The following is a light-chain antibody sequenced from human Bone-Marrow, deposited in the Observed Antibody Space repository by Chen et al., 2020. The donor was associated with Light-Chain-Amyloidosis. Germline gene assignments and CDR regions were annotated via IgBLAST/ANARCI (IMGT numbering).Light chain of an antibody. CDR1: DLPTKY. Sequence: SYELTQPPSVSVSPGQTASITCSGDDLPTKYAYWYQQKRGQAPVLVIHRDTERPSGISERFSGSSSGTTATLTISGVQAEDEADYHCQSADSSGTYEVIFGGGTKLTVL. CDR2: RDT. V-gene: IGLV3-25*03. J-gene: IGLJ2*01. CDR3: QSADSSGTYEVI.